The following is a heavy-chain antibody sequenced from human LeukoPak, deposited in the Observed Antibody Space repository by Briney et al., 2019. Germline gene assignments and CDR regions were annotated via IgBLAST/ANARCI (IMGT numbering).Heavy chain of an antibody. J-gene: IGHJ4*02. Sequence: GGSLRLSCAASGFTFSSYAMSWVRQAPGKGLEWVSAISGSGGSTYYADSVKGRFTISRDNSKNTLYLQMNSLRAEDTAVYYCANGALSSGWYLNRVLDYWGQGTLVTVSS. CDR3: ANGALSSGWYLNRVLDY. CDR2: ISGSGGST. D-gene: IGHD6-19*01. V-gene: IGHV3-23*01. CDR1: GFTFSSYA.